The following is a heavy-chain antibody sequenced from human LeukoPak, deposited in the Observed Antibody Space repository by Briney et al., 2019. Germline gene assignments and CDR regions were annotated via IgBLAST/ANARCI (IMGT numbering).Heavy chain of an antibody. J-gene: IGHJ4*02. CDR3: ARVLGSGFLRIDY. CDR2: INHSGST. Sequence: SETLSLTCAVYGGSFSGYYWSWIRQPPGKGLEWIGEINHSGSTNCNPSLKSRVTISVDTSKNQFSLKLSSVTAADTAVYYCARVLGSGFLRIDYWGQGTLVTVSS. D-gene: IGHD6-19*01. CDR1: GGSFSGYY. V-gene: IGHV4-34*01.